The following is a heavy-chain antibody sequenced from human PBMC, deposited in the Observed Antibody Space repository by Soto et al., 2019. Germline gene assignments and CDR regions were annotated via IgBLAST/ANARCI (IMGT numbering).Heavy chain of an antibody. D-gene: IGHD2-2*01. Sequence: GGSLRLSCAASGFTFSSYSMNWVRQAPGKGLEWVSYISSSSSTIYYADSVKGRFTISRDNAKNSLYLQMNSLRAEDTAVYYCARRGILSSSTREPWLFDPWGQGTLVTVSS. J-gene: IGHJ5*02. CDR1: GFTFSSYS. V-gene: IGHV3-48*01. CDR2: ISSSSSTI. CDR3: ARRGILSSSTREPWLFDP.